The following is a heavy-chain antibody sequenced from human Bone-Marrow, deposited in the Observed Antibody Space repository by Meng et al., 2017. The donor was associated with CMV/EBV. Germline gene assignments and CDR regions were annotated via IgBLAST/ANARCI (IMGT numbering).Heavy chain of an antibody. D-gene: IGHD4-17*01. Sequence: SETLSLTCTVSGDSIKNINYYWGWIRQSPGKGLEWILTVYHNGDTWYNPSLKSRVTISVATSKNQFSLNLKSVNASDTAMYYCARDRGEGNNWFDPWGPGTLVTVSS. CDR1: GDSIKNINYY. V-gene: IGHV4-39*07. CDR3: ARDRGEGNNWFDP. J-gene: IGHJ5*02. CDR2: VYHNGDT.